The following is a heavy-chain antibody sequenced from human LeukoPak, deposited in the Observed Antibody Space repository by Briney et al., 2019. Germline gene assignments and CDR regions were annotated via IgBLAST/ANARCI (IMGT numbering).Heavy chain of an antibody. V-gene: IGHV4-61*02. J-gene: IGHJ4*02. Sequence: PSETLSLTCTVSGGSINGGNYYWTWLRQPAGKGLEWIGRISPSGSTNHNPSLTSRVTISVDTSKNQFSLKLNFVTAADTAVYYCARVSYQEGVDYWGQGTLVTVSS. CDR3: ARVSYQEGVDY. D-gene: IGHD2-2*01. CDR2: ISPSGST. CDR1: GGSINGGNYY.